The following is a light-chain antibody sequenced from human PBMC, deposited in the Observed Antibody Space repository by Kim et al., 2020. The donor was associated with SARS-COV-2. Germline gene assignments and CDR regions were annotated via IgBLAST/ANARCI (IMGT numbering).Light chain of an antibody. J-gene: IGKJ5*01. Sequence: DIVITQSPLSLPVTPGEPASISCRSSQSLLHSNGYNYLDWYRQKPGQSPQLLIYLGSNRASGVPDRFSGSGSGTDFTLKISRVEAEDVGVYYCMQALQTPITFGQGTRLEIK. V-gene: IGKV2-28*01. CDR2: LGS. CDR1: QSLLHSNGYNY. CDR3: MQALQTPIT.